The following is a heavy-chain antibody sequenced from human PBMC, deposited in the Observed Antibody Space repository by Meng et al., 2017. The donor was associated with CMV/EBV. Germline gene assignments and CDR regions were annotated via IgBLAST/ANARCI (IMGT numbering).Heavy chain of an antibody. CDR2: ISYDGSNK. Sequence: GESLKISCAASGFTFSNYAMSWVRQAPGKGLEWVAVISYDGSNKYYADSVKGRFTISRDNSKNTLYLQMNSLRAEDTAVYYCARDGEVVGTTVTTLDYYYGMDVWGQGTTVTVSS. D-gene: IGHD4-17*01. J-gene: IGHJ6*02. CDR3: ARDGEVVGTTVTTLDYYYGMDV. V-gene: IGHV3-30*04. CDR1: GFTFSNYA.